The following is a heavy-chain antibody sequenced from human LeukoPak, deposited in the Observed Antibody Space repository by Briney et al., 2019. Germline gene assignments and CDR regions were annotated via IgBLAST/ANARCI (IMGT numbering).Heavy chain of an antibody. J-gene: IGHJ4*02. D-gene: IGHD3-22*01. CDR2: ISYDGSNK. CDR3: AKARSGGYYYDSSGYPELYFDY. Sequence: GGSLRLSCAASGFTFSSYGMHWVRQAPGKGLEWVAVISYDGSNKYYADSVKGRFTISRDNSKNTLYLQMNSLRAEDAAVYYCAKARSGGYYYDSSGYPELYFDYWGQGTLVTVSS. V-gene: IGHV3-30*18. CDR1: GFTFSSYG.